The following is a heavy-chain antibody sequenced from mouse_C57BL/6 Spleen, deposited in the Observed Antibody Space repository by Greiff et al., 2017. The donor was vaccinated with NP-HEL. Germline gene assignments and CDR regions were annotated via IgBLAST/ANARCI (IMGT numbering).Heavy chain of an antibody. Sequence: VQLQQPGAELVMPGASVKLSCKASGYTFTSYWMHWVKQRPGQGLEWIGEIDPSDSYTNYNQKFKGKSTLTVDKSSSTAYMQLSSLTSEDSAVYYCARGGWLPRYFDVWGTGTTVTVSS. D-gene: IGHD2-3*01. J-gene: IGHJ1*03. CDR3: ARGGWLPRYFDV. V-gene: IGHV1-69*01. CDR1: GYTFTSYW. CDR2: IDPSDSYT.